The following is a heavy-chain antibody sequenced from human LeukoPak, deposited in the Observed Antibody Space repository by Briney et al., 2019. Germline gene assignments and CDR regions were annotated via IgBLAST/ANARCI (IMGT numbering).Heavy chain of an antibody. CDR2: ISERGGST. V-gene: IGHV3-23*01. CDR3: AKRGVVIRGILVIGYHQEAYHYNF. J-gene: IGHJ4*02. Sequence: GGSLRLSCVVSGISLSNYAMTWVRQAPGKGLEWVSYISERGGSTTYADSVKGRFTISRDTSLNTLYLQMNNLRAEDTAVYFCAKRGVVIRGILVIGYHQEAYHYNFWGQGVLVTVSS. D-gene: IGHD3-10*01. CDR1: GISLSNYA.